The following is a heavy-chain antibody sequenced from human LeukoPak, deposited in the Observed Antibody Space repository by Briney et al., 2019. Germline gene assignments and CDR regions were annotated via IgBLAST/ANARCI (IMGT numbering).Heavy chain of an antibody. J-gene: IGHJ4*02. D-gene: IGHD3-22*01. CDR2: IYYSGST. V-gene: IGHV4-39*07. Sequence: SETLSLTCTVSSGSISSSSYYWGWIRQPPGKGLEWIGSIYYSGSTYYNPSLKSRVTISIDTSKNQFSLKVNSVTAADTAVYYCAKNSGYYHPYYIDHWGQGTLVTVSS. CDR1: SGSISSSSYY. CDR3: AKNSGYYHPYYIDH.